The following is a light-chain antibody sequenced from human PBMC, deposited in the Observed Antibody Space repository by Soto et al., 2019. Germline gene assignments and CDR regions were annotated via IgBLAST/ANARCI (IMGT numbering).Light chain of an antibody. CDR1: QSVTTS. CDR2: DAS. V-gene: IGKV3-11*01. J-gene: IGKJ2*01. CDR3: QQRVDWPSYT. Sequence: EIVLTQSPATLSLSAGERVTLSCRTSQSVTTSLAWYQHKPGQAPRRLSYDASTRTTDIPVRCSGSGSGTDFTLTIITLEPEECAVYFCQQRVDWPSYTFGQGTKLEIK.